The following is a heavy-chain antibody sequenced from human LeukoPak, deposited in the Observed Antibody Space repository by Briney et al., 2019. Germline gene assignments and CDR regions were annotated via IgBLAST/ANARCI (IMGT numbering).Heavy chain of an antibody. CDR3: VRDGGVSGYDLLDY. J-gene: IGHJ4*02. Sequence: GGSLRLSCAASGFAFSDYWMTWVRQAPGKGLEWVAHINQDGSKEHYMDSVKARFTISRDNAKYSLSLQMNSLRAEDTAVYYCVRDGGVSGYDLLDYWGQGTLVTVSS. CDR2: INQDGSKE. D-gene: IGHD5-12*01. CDR1: GFAFSDYW. V-gene: IGHV3-7*01.